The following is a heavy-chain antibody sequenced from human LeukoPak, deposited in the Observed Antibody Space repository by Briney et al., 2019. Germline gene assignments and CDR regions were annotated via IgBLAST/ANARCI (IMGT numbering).Heavy chain of an antibody. V-gene: IGHV4-30-4*01. J-gene: IGHJ4*02. Sequence: SETLSLTCTVSGGSISSGDYYWSRIRQPPGKGLEWIGYIYYSGSTYYNPSLKSRVTISVDTSKNQFSLKLSSVTAADTAVYYCAREAKALPYYFDYWGQGTLVTVSS. CDR1: GGSISSGDYY. CDR3: AREAKALPYYFDY. CDR2: IYYSGST.